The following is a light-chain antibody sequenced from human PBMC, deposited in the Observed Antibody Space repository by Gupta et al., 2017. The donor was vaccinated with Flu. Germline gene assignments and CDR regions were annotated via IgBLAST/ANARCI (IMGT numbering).Light chain of an antibody. J-gene: IGKJ3*01. CDR2: ATS. CDR1: QGMGRY. CDR3: EQSDTYPFT. V-gene: IGKV1-9*01. Sequence: DIQLTQSPSFMSASVGDRVTITCRASQGMGRYLAWYQQKPGRAPKLLIYATSTLQSGVPSRFSGSGSGTEFTLTIDSLQPEDFANYYCEQSDTYPFTFGPGTKVDAK.